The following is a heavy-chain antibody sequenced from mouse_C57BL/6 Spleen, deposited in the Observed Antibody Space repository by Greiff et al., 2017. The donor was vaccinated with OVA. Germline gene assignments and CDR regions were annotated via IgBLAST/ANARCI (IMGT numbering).Heavy chain of an antibody. V-gene: IGHV1-50*01. CDR1: GYTFTSYW. Sequence: QVQLQQPGAELVKPGASVKLSCKASGYTFTSYWMQWVKQRPGQGLEWIGEIDPSDSYTNYNQKFKGKATLTVDTSSSTAYMQLSSRTSEDSAVYYCARGYGYDGAWFAYWGQGTLVTVSA. CDR3: ARGYGYDGAWFAY. D-gene: IGHD2-2*01. J-gene: IGHJ3*01. CDR2: IDPSDSYT.